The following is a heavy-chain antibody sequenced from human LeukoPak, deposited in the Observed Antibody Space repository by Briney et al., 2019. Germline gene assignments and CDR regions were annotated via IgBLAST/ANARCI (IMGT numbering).Heavy chain of an antibody. D-gene: IGHD6-19*01. CDR2: IYTSGST. Sequence: PSETLSLTCTVSGGSISGYYWSWIRQPPGKGLEWIGYIYTSGSTNYNPSLKSRVTISVDTSKNQFSLKLSSVTAADTAVYYCARTGYSSGWGNSNWGQGTLVTVSS. CDR3: ARTGYSSGWGNSN. J-gene: IGHJ4*02. V-gene: IGHV4-4*09. CDR1: GGSISGYY.